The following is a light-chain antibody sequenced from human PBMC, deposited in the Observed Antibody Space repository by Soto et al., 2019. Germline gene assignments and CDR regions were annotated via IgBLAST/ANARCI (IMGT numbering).Light chain of an antibody. V-gene: IGLV2-14*03. CDR3: RSYVSITTRKV. CDR2: DVS. J-gene: IGLJ2*01. Sequence: QSALTQPASVSGSPGQSITISCTGTSSDLGGYNSVHHYQQLPGKAPQLLIFDVSHRPSGVAHRFSASKSGNTASRIISGLQAVDETDYYCRSYVSITTRKVFGGGTKLTVL. CDR1: SSDLGGYNS.